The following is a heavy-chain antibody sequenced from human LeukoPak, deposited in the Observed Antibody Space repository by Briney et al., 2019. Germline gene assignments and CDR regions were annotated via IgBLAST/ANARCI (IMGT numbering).Heavy chain of an antibody. CDR2: INPSGGST. Sequence: ASVKVSCKASGYTFTSYYMHWVRQAPGQGLEWMGIINPSGGSTSYAQKFQGRVTMTRDTSTSTVYMELSSLRSEDTAVYYCARDGWSGYHVKWYFDLWGRGTLVTVSS. V-gene: IGHV1-46*01. CDR3: ARDGWSGYHVKWYFDL. D-gene: IGHD3-3*01. CDR1: GYTFTSYY. J-gene: IGHJ2*01.